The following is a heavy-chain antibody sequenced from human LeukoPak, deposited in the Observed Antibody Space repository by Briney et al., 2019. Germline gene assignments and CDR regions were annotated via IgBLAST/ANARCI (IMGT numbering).Heavy chain of an antibody. V-gene: IGHV3-21*01. J-gene: IGHJ4*02. Sequence: GGSLRLSCAASGFTFSSYSMNWVRQAPGKGLEWVSSISSSSSYIYYADSVKGRFTISRDNAKNSLYLQMNSLRAEDTAVYYCARAATTVTLFDYWGQGTLVTVSS. CDR1: GFTFSSYS. CDR2: ISSSSSYI. CDR3: ARAATTVTLFDY. D-gene: IGHD4-17*01.